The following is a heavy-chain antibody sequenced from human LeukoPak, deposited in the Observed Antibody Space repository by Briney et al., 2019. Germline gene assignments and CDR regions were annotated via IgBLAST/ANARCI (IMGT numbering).Heavy chain of an antibody. V-gene: IGHV4-34*01. D-gene: IGHD4-23*01. CDR1: GGSFSGYY. CDR2: INHSGST. Sequence: SETLSLTCAVYGGSFSGYYWSWIRQPPGKGLGWIGEINHSGSTNYNPSLKSRVSISVDTSKNQFSLKLSSVTAADTAVYYCARGRRSTVVTPFDYWGQGTLVTVSS. CDR3: ARGRRSTVVTPFDY. J-gene: IGHJ4*02.